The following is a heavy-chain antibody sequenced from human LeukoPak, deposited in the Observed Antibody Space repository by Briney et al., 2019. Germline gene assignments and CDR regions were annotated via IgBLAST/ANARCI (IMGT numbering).Heavy chain of an antibody. CDR1: GFTFDDYA. V-gene: IGHV3-9*01. D-gene: IGHD5-12*01. CDR2: ISWNSGSI. CDR3: AKGTRLLQGGWFDP. Sequence: GRSLRLSCAASGFTFDDYAMHWVRQAPGKGLEWVSGISWNSGSIGYADSAKGRFTISRDNAKNSLYLQMNSLRAEDTALYYCAKGTRLLQGGWFDPWGQGTLVTVSS. J-gene: IGHJ5*02.